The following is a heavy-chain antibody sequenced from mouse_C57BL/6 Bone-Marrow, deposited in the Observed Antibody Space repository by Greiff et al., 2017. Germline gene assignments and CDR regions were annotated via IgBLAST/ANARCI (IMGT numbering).Heavy chain of an antibody. J-gene: IGHJ2*01. CDR1: GFNIKDDY. CDR3: TTGSVDY. CDR2: IDPENGDT. D-gene: IGHD1-1*01. Sequence: EVQLQQSGAELVRPGASVKLSCTASGFNIKDDYMHWVKQRPEQGLEWIGWIDPENGDTEYASKFQGKATITADTSSNTAYLQLSSLASEDTAVXYCTTGSVDYWGQGTTLTVSS. V-gene: IGHV14-4*01.